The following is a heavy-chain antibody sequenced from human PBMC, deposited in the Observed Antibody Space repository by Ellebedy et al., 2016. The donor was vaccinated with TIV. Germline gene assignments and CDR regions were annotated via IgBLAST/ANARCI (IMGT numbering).Heavy chain of an antibody. D-gene: IGHD7-27*01. V-gene: IGHV1-8*01. Sequence: AASVKVSCKASEYTFTNFDIHWVRQASGQGLEWMGWINPKSGNTGYAQKFQGRVTMTRDTSINTAYMELRSLTSEDPAVYYCANNLPLTGDFDYWGQGTLVTVSS. CDR2: INPKSGNT. CDR3: ANNLPLTGDFDY. J-gene: IGHJ4*02. CDR1: EYTFTNFD.